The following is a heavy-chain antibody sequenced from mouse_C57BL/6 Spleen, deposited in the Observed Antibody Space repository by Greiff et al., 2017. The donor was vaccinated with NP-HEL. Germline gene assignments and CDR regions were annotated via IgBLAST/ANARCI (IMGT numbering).Heavy chain of an antibody. V-gene: IGHV1-80*01. Sequence: VQLQQSGAELVKPGASVKISCKASGYAFSSYWMNWVKQRPGKGLEWIGQIYPGDGDTNYNGKFKGKATLTADKSSSTAYMQLSSLTSEDSAVYFCARADYYGSRRNYFDYWGQGTTLTVSS. CDR3: ARADYYGSRRNYFDY. CDR2: IYPGDGDT. J-gene: IGHJ2*01. CDR1: GYAFSSYW. D-gene: IGHD1-1*01.